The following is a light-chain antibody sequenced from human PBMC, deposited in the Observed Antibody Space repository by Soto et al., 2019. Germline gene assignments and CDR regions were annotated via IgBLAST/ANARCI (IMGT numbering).Light chain of an antibody. Sequence: AIQLTQSQTSLSASVGDRVTITCRASQGISSALAWYQQKPGKAPKLLIYDASSLESGVPSRFSGSGSGTDFTLTISSLQPEDFATYYCQQFNSYPTFGPGTKVDIK. J-gene: IGKJ3*01. V-gene: IGKV1-13*02. CDR1: QGISSA. CDR3: QQFNSYPT. CDR2: DAS.